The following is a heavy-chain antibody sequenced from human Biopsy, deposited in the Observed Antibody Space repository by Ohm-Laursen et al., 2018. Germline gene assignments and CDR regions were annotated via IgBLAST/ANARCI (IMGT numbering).Heavy chain of an antibody. CDR2: FAPENGKT. CDR3: AGDISNWNVNY. J-gene: IGHJ4*02. CDR1: GYTLTDLS. V-gene: IGHV1-24*01. Sequence: GASVKVSCKVSGYTLTDLSMHWVRQAPGKGLEWMGGFAPENGKTIYAQKFQGRVTMTEDTSTDTAYMELSNLRSEDTAVYYCAGDISNWNVNYWGQGTLVTVSA. D-gene: IGHD1-20*01.